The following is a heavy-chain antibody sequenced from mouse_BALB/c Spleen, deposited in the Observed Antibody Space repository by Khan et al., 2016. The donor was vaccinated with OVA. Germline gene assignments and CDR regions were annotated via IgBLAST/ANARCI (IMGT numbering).Heavy chain of an antibody. CDR3: ARDYWFTY. CDR2: ISSDGNT. Sequence: EVELVESGGGLVQPGGSLKLSCEGSGFTFSNYAMSWVRPTPERRLEWVASISSDGNTYYSVSVKGRFTISRDNARNFLYLQMSSLRSEDTAMYYCARDYWFTYWGQGTLVTVSA. CDR1: GFTFSNYA. J-gene: IGHJ3*01. V-gene: IGHV5-6-5*01.